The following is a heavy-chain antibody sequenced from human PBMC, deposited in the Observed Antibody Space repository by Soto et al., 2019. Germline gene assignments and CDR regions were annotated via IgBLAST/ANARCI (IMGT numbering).Heavy chain of an antibody. D-gene: IGHD6-13*01. CDR2: ISGSGGSS. Sequence: GGSLRLSCASAVFAFSTYAMTWVRQAPGKGLEWVSVISGSGGSSYYAASVKGRFTISRDNSKNTLFLQMNGLRAEDTAVYYCAKVTKRAAAGRYEYYKYGMDVWGQGTTVTVSS. V-gene: IGHV3-23*01. CDR1: VFAFSTYA. J-gene: IGHJ6*02. CDR3: AKVTKRAAAGRYEYYKYGMDV.